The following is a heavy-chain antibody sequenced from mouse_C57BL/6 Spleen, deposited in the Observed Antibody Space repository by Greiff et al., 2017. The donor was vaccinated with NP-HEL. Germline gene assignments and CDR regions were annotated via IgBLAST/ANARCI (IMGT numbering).Heavy chain of an antibody. J-gene: IGHJ4*01. CDR3: ARSPITTVVATDYYAMDY. V-gene: IGHV1-52*01. CDR1: GYTFTSYW. CDR2: IDPSDSET. Sequence: VQLQQPGAELVRPGSSVKLSCKASGYTFTSYWMHWVKQRPIQGLEWIGNIDPSDSETHYNQKFKDKATLTVDKSSSTAYMQLSSLTSEDSAVYYCARSPITTVVATDYYAMDYWGQGTSVTVSS. D-gene: IGHD1-1*01.